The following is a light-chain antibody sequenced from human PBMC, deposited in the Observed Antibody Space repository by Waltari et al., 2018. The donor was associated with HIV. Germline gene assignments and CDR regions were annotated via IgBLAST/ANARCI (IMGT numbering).Light chain of an antibody. CDR1: SGSIASNY. V-gene: IGLV6-57*04. J-gene: IGLJ3*02. Sequence: NFILTQPHSVSASPGKTVTISCTRDSGSIASNYVQWYQQRPGSAPTTVIYEDDARPSGVPVRFSGSIDSSSTSASLTISVLNTEDEADYYCQSYDNSNHWVFCGGTKLTVL. CDR3: QSYDNSNHWV. CDR2: EDD.